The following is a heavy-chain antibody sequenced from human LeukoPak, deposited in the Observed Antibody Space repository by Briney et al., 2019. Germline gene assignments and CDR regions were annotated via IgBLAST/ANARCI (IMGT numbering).Heavy chain of an antibody. Sequence: GVSLRLSCAASGFTFSSYWTTWFRQAPGKRLEWVANINQDGSAKYYVDSVKGRFTVSRDNAETSVFLQMNSLRNEDTAVYFCASWVGRDNWGQGTLVTVSS. V-gene: IGHV3-7*01. CDR3: ASWVGRDN. J-gene: IGHJ4*02. D-gene: IGHD1-26*01. CDR1: GFTFSSYW. CDR2: INQDGSAK.